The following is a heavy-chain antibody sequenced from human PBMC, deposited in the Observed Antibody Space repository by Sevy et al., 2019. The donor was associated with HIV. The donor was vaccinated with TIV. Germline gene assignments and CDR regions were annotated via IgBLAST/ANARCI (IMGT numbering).Heavy chain of an antibody. J-gene: IGHJ4*02. CDR1: GYRFTSYW. CDR2: IYPDDSDI. V-gene: IGHV5-51*01. Sequence: GESLKISCRGSGYRFTSYWIAWVRQVPGRGLEWMGIIYPDDSDIRYSPSLQGQVTISVDKSISTAYLQWSSLEASDTAMYFCARRFYDSTGYPQYFFYYWGQGTPVTVSS. CDR3: ARRFYDSTGYPQYFFYY. D-gene: IGHD3-22*01.